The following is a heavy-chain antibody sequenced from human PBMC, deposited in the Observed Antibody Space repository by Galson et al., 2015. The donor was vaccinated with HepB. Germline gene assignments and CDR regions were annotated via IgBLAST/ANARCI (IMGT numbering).Heavy chain of an antibody. CDR1: GYTFTDYV. CDR3: ARSPLRFLDWLPYYDYYYMDV. V-gene: IGHV7-4-1*02. Sequence: VKVSCKASGYTFTDYVVSWVRQAPGQGLEWMGWMNTNTGKPTYAPGFAGRFVFSLDTSVTTAYLQISSLETDDTAVYYCARSPLRFLDWLPYYDYYYMDVWGEGTTVTVSS. CDR2: MNTNTGKP. J-gene: IGHJ6*03. D-gene: IGHD3-3*01.